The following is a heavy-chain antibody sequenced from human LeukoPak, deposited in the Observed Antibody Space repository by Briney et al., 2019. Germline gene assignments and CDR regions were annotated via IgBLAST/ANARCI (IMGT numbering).Heavy chain of an antibody. J-gene: IGHJ4*02. V-gene: IGHV3-23*01. CDR2: ISGSGGST. D-gene: IGHD3-3*01. Sequence: QPGGSPRLSCAASGFTFSSYAMSWVRQAPGKGLGWVSAISGSGGSTYYADSVKGRFTISRDNSKNTLYLQMNSLRAEDTAVYYCVLGRYDFWSGPHYWGQGTLVTVSS. CDR3: VLGRYDFWSGPHY. CDR1: GFTFSSYA.